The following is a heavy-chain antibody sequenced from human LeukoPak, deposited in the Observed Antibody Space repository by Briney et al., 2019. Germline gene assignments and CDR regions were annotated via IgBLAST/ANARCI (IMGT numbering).Heavy chain of an antibody. D-gene: IGHD3-3*01. CDR1: GFTFSSYG. CDR3: ARVGGIFGVVISYYFDY. Sequence: GGSLRLSCAASGFTFSSYGMHWVRQAPGQGLEWMGWINPNSGGTNYAQKFQGRVTMTRDTSISTAYMELSRLRSDDTAVYYCARVGGIFGVVISYYFDYWGQGTLVTVSS. CDR2: INPNSGGT. J-gene: IGHJ4*02. V-gene: IGHV1-2*02.